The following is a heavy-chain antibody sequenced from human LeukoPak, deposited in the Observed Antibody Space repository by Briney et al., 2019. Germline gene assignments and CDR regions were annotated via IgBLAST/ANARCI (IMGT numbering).Heavy chain of an antibody. CDR3: LRGGRRPYNNPDY. J-gene: IGHJ4*02. V-gene: IGHV1-18*01. CDR1: GYTFNTYS. D-gene: IGHD1-1*01. CDR2: IGTYNGDI. Sequence: ASVKVSCKASGYTFNTYSIRWVRQAPGQGLEWMGWIGTYNGDIKYVQNLQGRVTMTRDISTSTAYMELMSLRSDDTAVYYCLRGGRRPYNNPDYWGQGHLATVSS.